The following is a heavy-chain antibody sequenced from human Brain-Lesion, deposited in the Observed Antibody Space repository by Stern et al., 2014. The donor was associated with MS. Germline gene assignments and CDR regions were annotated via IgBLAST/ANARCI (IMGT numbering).Heavy chain of an antibody. V-gene: IGHV3-9*01. D-gene: IGHD1-14*01. Sequence: VQLVESGGDLVQPGRSLRLSCAAFGFTFDDYALPWVRQPPGKGLEWVAGIRWNSGTIGYADPVKGLFTTARDNAYSSLYLQMNSLRPEDTALYYCARDITGSSAYFAFWGQGTLVTVSS. J-gene: IGHJ4*02. CDR3: ARDITGSSAYFAF. CDR2: IRWNSGTI. CDR1: GFTFDDYA.